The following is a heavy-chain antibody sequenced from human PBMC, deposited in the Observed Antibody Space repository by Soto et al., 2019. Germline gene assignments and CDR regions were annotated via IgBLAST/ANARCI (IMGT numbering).Heavy chain of an antibody. V-gene: IGHV1-69*06. J-gene: IGHJ4*02. CDR1: GGTFSSYA. Sequence: RASVKVSCKASGGTFSSYAISWVRQAPGQGLEWMGGIIPIFGTANYAQKFQGRVTITADKSTSTAYMELSSLRSEDTAVYYCARGTTCSGGSCADYWGQGTLVTVYS. CDR3: ARGTTCSGGSCADY. D-gene: IGHD2-15*01. CDR2: IIPIFGTA.